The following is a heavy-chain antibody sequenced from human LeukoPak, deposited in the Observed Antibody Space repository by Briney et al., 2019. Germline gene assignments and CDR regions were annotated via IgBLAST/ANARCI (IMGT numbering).Heavy chain of an antibody. Sequence: GESLKISCKGSGYSFTNYWITWVRQMPGEGLEWMGIIYPGDSDTRYSPSFQGQVTISVDKSISTAYLQWSSLKASDTAMYYCARLGPAPPPSSSFFDYWGQGTLVTVSS. CDR3: ARLGPAPPPSSSFFDY. D-gene: IGHD6-6*01. CDR2: IYPGDSDT. V-gene: IGHV5-51*01. CDR1: GYSFTNYW. J-gene: IGHJ4*02.